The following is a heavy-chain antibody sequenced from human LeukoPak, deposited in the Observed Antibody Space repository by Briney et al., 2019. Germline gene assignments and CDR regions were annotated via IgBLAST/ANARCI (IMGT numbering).Heavy chain of an antibody. CDR3: ARRYGSGSSGTFDY. CDR2: IYYTGST. V-gene: IGHV4-59*12. J-gene: IGHJ4*02. D-gene: IGHD3-10*01. CDR1: GGSISGFY. Sequence: SETLSLTCTVSGGSISGFYWSWIRQPPGKGLEWIGYIYYTGSTNYNPSLKSRVTMSVDTSKNQFSLKLSSVTAADTAVYYCARRYGSGSSGTFDYWGQGTLVTVSS.